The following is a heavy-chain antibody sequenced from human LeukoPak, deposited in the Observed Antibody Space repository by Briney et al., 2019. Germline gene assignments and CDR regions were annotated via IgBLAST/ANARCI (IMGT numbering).Heavy chain of an antibody. CDR3: ARVPLKWELPHDAFDI. CDR1: GFTFSSYS. Sequence: GGSLRLSCAASGFTFSSYSMNWVRQAPGKGLEWVSYISSSSSTIYYADSVKGRFTISRDNAKNSLYLQMNSLRAEDTAVYYCARVPLKWELPHDAFDIWGQGTMVTVSS. CDR2: ISSSSSTI. J-gene: IGHJ3*02. V-gene: IGHV3-48*04. D-gene: IGHD1-26*01.